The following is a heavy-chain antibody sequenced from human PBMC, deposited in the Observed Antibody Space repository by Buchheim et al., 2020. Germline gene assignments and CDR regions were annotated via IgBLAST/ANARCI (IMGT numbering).Heavy chain of an antibody. CDR3: ARDGSTVSTFEGVFEI. J-gene: IGHJ3*02. D-gene: IGHD4-17*01. CDR1: GFTFSHYA. CDR2: ISYDGTIT. Sequence: QVQLVESGGGVVQPGKSLRLSCTPSGFTFSHYAVHWVRQAPGKGLEWVALISYDGTITYSADSVRGRFIISRDNSKNTLYLQMNSLRAEDTAVYYCARDGSTVSTFEGVFEIWGQGT. V-gene: IGHV3-30-3*01.